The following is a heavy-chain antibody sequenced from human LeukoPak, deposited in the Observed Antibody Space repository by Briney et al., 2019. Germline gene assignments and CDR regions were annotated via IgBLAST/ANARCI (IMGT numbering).Heavy chain of an antibody. CDR3: AGQTGSGLFILP. Sequence: SETLSLTCTVSGGSISSYYWSWIRQPPGKGLEWIGYIYYSGSTNYNPSLKSRVTISVDTSKNQFSLRLTSVTAADTAVYYCAGQTGSGLFILPGGQGTLVTVSS. J-gene: IGHJ4*02. D-gene: IGHD3/OR15-3a*01. CDR1: GGSISSYY. V-gene: IGHV4-59*08. CDR2: IYYSGST.